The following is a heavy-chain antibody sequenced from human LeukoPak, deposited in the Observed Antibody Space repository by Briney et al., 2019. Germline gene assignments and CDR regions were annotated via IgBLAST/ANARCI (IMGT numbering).Heavy chain of an antibody. CDR3: ARLWFGESSPDY. CDR1: GFTFSSYS. V-gene: IGHV3-21*01. D-gene: IGHD3-10*01. CDR2: ISSSSYI. J-gene: IGHJ4*02. Sequence: GGSLRLSCAASGFTFSSYSMNWVRQAPGKGLEWVSSISSSSYIYYADSVKGRFTISRDNAKNSLYLQMNSLRAEDTAVYYCARLWFGESSPDYWGQGTLVTVSS.